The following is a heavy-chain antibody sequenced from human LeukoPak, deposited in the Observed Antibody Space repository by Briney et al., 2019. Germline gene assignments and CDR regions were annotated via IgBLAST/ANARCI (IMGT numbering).Heavy chain of an antibody. CDR3: ARGWTNFDY. J-gene: IGHJ4*02. CDR1: GDRGSSNSDA. Sequence: PSQTLSLTWAISGDRGSSNSDAWDWSGQSPSRGLQWLGRTYYRSTWYNDFAVSVNSRIFINPDASKHPLPLQLNSVTPEDTAIYYCARGWTNFDYWGQGTLVTVSS. V-gene: IGHV6-1*01. CDR2: TYYRSTWYN.